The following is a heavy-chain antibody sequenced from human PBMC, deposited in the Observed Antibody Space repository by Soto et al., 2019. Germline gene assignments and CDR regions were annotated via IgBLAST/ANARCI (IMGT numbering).Heavy chain of an antibody. J-gene: IGHJ4*02. CDR3: ARIDGYSSGWSFDY. CDR2: IYYSGST. CDR1: GGSISSSSYY. V-gene: IGHV4-39*01. Sequence: SETLSLTCTVSGGSISSSSYYWGWIRQPPGKGLEWIGSIYYSGSTYYNPSLKSRVTISVDTSKNQFSLKLSSVTAADTAVYYCARIDGYSSGWSFDYWGQGTLVTVSS. D-gene: IGHD6-19*01.